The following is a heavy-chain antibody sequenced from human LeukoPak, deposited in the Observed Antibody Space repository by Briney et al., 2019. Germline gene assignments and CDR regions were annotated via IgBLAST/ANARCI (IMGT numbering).Heavy chain of an antibody. V-gene: IGHV7-4-1*02. CDR1: GYTFTSYA. Sequence: ASVKVSCKASGYTFTSYAMNWVRQAPGQGLEWMGWINTNTGNPTYAQGFTGRFVFSLDTSVSTAYLQISSLKAEDTAVYYCAIGKGRYCSSTSCLDYWGQGTLVTVSS. CDR3: AIGKGRYCSSTSCLDY. CDR2: INTNTGNP. D-gene: IGHD2-2*01. J-gene: IGHJ4*02.